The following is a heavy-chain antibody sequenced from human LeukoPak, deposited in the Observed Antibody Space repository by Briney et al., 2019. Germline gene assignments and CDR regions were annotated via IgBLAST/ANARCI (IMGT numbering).Heavy chain of an antibody. J-gene: IGHJ6*03. Sequence: ASVKVSCKASGYTFTNYFMHWVRQAPGQGLEWMGWINFNGGGTNFAQKFQGRVTMTRDTSINTAYMELSGLRSDDTAVYYCTRQLPCMDVWGKGTTVIVSS. CDR1: GYTFTNYF. V-gene: IGHV1-2*02. CDR2: INFNGGGT. CDR3: TRQLPCMDV. D-gene: IGHD1-7*01.